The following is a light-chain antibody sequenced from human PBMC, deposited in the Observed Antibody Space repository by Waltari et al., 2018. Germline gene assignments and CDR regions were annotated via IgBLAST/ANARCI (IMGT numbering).Light chain of an antibody. J-gene: IGLJ2*01. CDR2: DDT. CDR1: DIGDKR. V-gene: IGLV3-21*02. CDR3: QVWDSDGDYVV. Sequence: SYVLTQPPSVSVAPGPPARITCGGSDIGDKRVHWYQHKTGQAPLLVVYDDTDRPSGIPGRISGSNSGYTATLSITRVEAGDEADYYCQVWDSDGDYVVFGGGTKLIVL.